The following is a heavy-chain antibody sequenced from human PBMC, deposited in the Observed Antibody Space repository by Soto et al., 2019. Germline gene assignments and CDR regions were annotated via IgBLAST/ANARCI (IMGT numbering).Heavy chain of an antibody. V-gene: IGHV1-58*01. J-gene: IGHJ3*02. CDR1: GFTFTSSA. CDR2: IVVGSGNT. CDR3: AALPYYYDSSGSAFDI. Sequence: QMQLVQSGPEVKKPGTSVKVSCKASGFTFTSSAVQWVRQARGQRLEWIGWIVVGSGNTNYAQKFQERVTITRDMSKSTAYMELSSLRSEDTAVYYCAALPYYYDSSGSAFDIWGQGTMVTVSS. D-gene: IGHD3-22*01.